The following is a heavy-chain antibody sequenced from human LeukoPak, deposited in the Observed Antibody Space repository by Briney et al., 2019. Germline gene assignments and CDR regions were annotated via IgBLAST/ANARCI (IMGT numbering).Heavy chain of an antibody. J-gene: IGHJ4*02. CDR1: GFTFSAYS. CDR3: ARNQEIDYYDSSGFYWGVEF. Sequence: PGGSLRLSCAASGFTFSAYSMNWVRQAPGKGLEWVSFISRGGGTIYYADSVKGRFTISRDNAKNSLHLQMDSLRVEDTAVYYCARNQEIDYYDSSGFYWGVEFWGQGTLVTVSS. D-gene: IGHD3-22*01. CDR2: ISRGGGTI. V-gene: IGHV3-48*01.